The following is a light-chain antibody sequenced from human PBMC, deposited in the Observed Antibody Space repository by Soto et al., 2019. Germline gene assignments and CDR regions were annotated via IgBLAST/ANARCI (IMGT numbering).Light chain of an antibody. CDR2: DAS. J-gene: IGKJ1*01. Sequence: DIQMTQTPSTLPVSVADRDSITFLASQSISSWLAWYQQKPGKAPKVLIYDASSLKSGVPSRFSGSGSATEFTLTISSLHPDDFATYYCQQYGSYSWTFGQGTKVAIK. V-gene: IGKV1-5*01. CDR3: QQYGSYSWT. CDR1: QSISSW.